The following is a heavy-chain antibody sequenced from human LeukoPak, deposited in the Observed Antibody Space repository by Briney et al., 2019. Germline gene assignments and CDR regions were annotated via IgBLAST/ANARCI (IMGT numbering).Heavy chain of an antibody. CDR2: ISHGGDT. CDR3: ASNKYPVQAFDI. CDR1: GGSFSDYY. V-gene: IGHV4-34*01. J-gene: IGHJ3*02. Sequence: PSETLSLTCAVSGGSFSDYYWSWIRQPPGKGLEWIGEISHGGDTNCNSSLKSRVTLSVDTSKNQFPLILSSVTAADTAIYYCASNKYPVQAFDIWGQGTMVTVSS. D-gene: IGHD1/OR15-1a*01.